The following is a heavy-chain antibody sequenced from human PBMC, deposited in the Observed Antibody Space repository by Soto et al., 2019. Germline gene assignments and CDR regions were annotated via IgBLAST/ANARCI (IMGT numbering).Heavy chain of an antibody. V-gene: IGHV3-30*03. D-gene: IGHD2-21*01. Sequence: QVQLVESGGGVVQPGRSLRLSCAVSGFTVSTYGMHWVRQAPGKGLEWVAVISRDGGSKYYADSVKGRFTISRDNSRNTLFLEMNSLRGDDMAVYYCTVEVASGYWGQLSLVTVSS. J-gene: IGHJ4*02. CDR2: ISRDGGSK. CDR1: GFTVSTYG. CDR3: TVEVASGY.